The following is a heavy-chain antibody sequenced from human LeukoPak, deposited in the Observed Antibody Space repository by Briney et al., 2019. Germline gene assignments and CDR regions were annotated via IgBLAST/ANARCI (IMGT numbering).Heavy chain of an antibody. CDR1: GFTFSSYS. CDR2: ISYDGSNK. J-gene: IGHJ6*04. D-gene: IGHD6-13*01. Sequence: GSLRLSCAASGFTFSSYSMNWVGQAPGKGLEGVAVISYDGSNKYYADSVKGRFTISRDNSKNPLYLQMNSLRAEDTAVYYCARLQLDSSSWYPGGMDVWGKGTTVTVSS. V-gene: IGHV3-30*03. CDR3: ARLQLDSSSWYPGGMDV.